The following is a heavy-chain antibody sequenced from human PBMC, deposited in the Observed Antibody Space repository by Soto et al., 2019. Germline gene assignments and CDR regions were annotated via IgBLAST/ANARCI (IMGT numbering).Heavy chain of an antibody. D-gene: IGHD6-19*01. J-gene: IGHJ3*02. Sequence: ASVEVSCKASGYTFTSYGISWVRQAPGQGLEWMGWISAYNGNTNYAQKLQGRVTMTTDTSTSTAYMELRSLRSDDTAVYYCARDSATGIAVASDAFDIWGQGTMLTVSS. CDR3: ARDSATGIAVASDAFDI. CDR1: GYTFTSYG. V-gene: IGHV1-18*04. CDR2: ISAYNGNT.